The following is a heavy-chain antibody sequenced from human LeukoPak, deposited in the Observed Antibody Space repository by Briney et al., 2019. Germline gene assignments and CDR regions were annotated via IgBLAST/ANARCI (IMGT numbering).Heavy chain of an antibody. D-gene: IGHD3-9*01. V-gene: IGHV3-21*01. CDR3: ARDTSTYYDILTGYLVPIDY. J-gene: IGHJ4*02. Sequence: GGSLRLSCAASGFTFSSYSMNWVRQAPGKGLEWVSSISSSSSYIYYADSVKGRFTISRDNAKNSLYLQMNSLRAEDTAVYYCARDTSTYYDILTGYLVPIDYWGQGTLATVSS. CDR1: GFTFSSYS. CDR2: ISSSSSYI.